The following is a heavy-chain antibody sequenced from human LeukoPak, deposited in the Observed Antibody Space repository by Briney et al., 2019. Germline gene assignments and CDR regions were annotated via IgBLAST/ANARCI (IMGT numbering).Heavy chain of an antibody. Sequence: ASVKVSCKASGYTFTCYYMHWVRHAPGQGLEWMGWINPNSGGTNYAQKFQGRVTMTRDTSISTAYVELSRLRSDDTAVYYCARGKDGGAGIVVVPAVFDYWGQGTLVTVSS. CDR3: ARGKDGGAGIVVVPAVFDY. D-gene: IGHD2-2*01. J-gene: IGHJ4*02. CDR2: INPNSGGT. CDR1: GYTFTCYY. V-gene: IGHV1-2*02.